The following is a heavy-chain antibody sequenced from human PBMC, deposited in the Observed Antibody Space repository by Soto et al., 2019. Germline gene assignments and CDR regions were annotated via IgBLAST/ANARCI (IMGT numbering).Heavy chain of an antibody. CDR2: ISGYGGST. V-gene: IGHV3-23*01. Sequence: EVQLLESGGDLVQPGGSLRLSCAASGFAFSSYSMNWVRQAPGKGLQWVAGISGYGGSTYYADSVKGRFTISRDNSKNTLHLQMNSLGAEDTALYYCAKGVNLAHPYFFDLWGQGTLVTVSS. CDR1: GFAFSSYS. D-gene: IGHD3-3*01. CDR3: AKGVNLAHPYFFDL. J-gene: IGHJ4*02.